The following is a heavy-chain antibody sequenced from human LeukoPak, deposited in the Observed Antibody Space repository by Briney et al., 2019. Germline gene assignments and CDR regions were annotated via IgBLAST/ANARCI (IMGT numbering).Heavy chain of an antibody. CDR2: IYTSGST. D-gene: IGHD6-13*01. CDR3: ARGLVAAAGRACYFDY. J-gene: IGHJ4*02. CDR1: GGSISSYY. V-gene: IGHV4-4*07. Sequence: PSETLSLTCTVSGGSISSYYWSWIRQPAGKGLEWIGRIYTSGSTNYNPSLKSRVTISVDKSKNQFSLKLSSVTAADTAVYYCARGLVAAAGRACYFDYWGQGTLVTVSS.